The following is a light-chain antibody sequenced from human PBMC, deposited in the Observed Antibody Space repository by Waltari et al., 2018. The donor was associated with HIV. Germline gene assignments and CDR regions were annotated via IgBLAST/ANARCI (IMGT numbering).Light chain of an antibody. CDR2: AAS. J-gene: IGKJ5*01. Sequence: DIQLTQPPSSLSASVGHRVTITSRASQSISSYLNWYQQKPGKAPKLLIYAASSLQSGVTSRFSGSGAGTEFTLTISSLQPEDFATYYCQQSYRTVSVTFGQGTRLEIK. CDR1: QSISSY. CDR3: QQSYRTVSVT. V-gene: IGKV1-39*01.